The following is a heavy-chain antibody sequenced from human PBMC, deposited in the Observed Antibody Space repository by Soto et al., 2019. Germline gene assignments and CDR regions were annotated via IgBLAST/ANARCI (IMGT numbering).Heavy chain of an antibody. CDR2: ISSSSSYI. V-gene: IGHV3-21*01. D-gene: IGHD3-9*01. J-gene: IGHJ3*02. CDR3: ARDLHYDILTGYDAFDI. Sequence: PGGSLILSCASSGFTFSGYIMNWVRQAPGKGLEWVSSISSSSSYIYYADSVKGRFTISRDNAKNSLYLQMNSLRAEDTAVYYCARDLHYDILTGYDAFDIWGQGTMVTVSS. CDR1: GFTFSGYI.